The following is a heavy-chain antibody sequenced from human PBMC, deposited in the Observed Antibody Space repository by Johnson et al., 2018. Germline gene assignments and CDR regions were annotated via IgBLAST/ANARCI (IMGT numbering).Heavy chain of an antibody. CDR1: GFTFSDYY. Sequence: VQLVESGGGLVKPGGSLRLSCATSGFTFSDYYLSWLRQAPGKGLEWISYIGSSGSIMYYADSVKGRFTVSRDNAKNSLFLQMNSLRAEDTAVYYCARAGVVGASYFYHGMDVWGQGTTVIVSS. D-gene: IGHD2-15*01. CDR3: ARAGVVGASYFYHGMDV. V-gene: IGHV3-11*01. CDR2: IGSSGSIM. J-gene: IGHJ6*02.